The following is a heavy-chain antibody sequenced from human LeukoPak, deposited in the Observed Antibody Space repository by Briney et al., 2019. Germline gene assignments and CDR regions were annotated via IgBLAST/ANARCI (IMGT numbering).Heavy chain of an antibody. Sequence: SEALSLTCTVSGGSISSYYWSWIRQPPGKGLEWIGYIYTSGSTNYNPSLKSRVTISVDASKNQFSLKLSSVTAADTAVYYCARMQTGQQWYPYYYYYYYMDVWGKGTTVTVSS. V-gene: IGHV4-4*09. CDR1: GGSISSYY. CDR2: IYTSGST. J-gene: IGHJ6*03. D-gene: IGHD6-19*01. CDR3: ARMQTGQQWYPYYYYYYYMDV.